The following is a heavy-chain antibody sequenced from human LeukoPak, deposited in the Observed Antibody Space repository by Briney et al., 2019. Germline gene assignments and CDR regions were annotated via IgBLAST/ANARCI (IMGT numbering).Heavy chain of an antibody. CDR3: ARGSGSFSRGFDY. V-gene: IGHV3-33*01. CDR2: IWSDGSNK. J-gene: IGHJ4*02. Sequence: GRSLRLSCAASGFTFSSYGMHWVRQTPGKGLEWVAVIWSDGSNKYYADSVKGRFTISRDNSKNTLYLQMNSLRAEDTAVYYCARGSGSFSRGFDYWGQGTLVTVSS. CDR1: GFTFSSYG. D-gene: IGHD1-26*01.